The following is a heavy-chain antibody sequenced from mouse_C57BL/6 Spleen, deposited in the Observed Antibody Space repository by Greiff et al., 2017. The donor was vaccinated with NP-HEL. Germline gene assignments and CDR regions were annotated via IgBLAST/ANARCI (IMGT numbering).Heavy chain of an antibody. CDR2: ISSGSSTI. V-gene: IGHV5-17*01. Sequence: EVHLVESGGGLVKPGGSLKLSCAASGFTFSDYGMHWVRQAPEKGLEWVAYISSGSSTIYYADTVKGRFTISRDNAKNTLFLQMTSLRSEDTAMYYCARPSFTTVVATDAMDYWGQGTSVTVSS. J-gene: IGHJ4*01. D-gene: IGHD1-1*01. CDR1: GFTFSDYG. CDR3: ARPSFTTVVATDAMDY.